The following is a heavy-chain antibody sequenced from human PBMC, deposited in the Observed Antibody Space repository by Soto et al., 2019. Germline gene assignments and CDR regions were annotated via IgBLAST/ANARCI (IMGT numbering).Heavy chain of an antibody. D-gene: IGHD3-3*01. Sequence: QVQVVESGGGVVQPGRSLRLSCVGSGFTFSRSGMNWVRQAPGKGLEWVAVISHDGTKSYYEDSVKGRFTISRDNSKNTLYLEINSLRTEDAAVYYCATTPTATGISSFGYWGQGTLVTVSS. CDR3: ATTPTATGISSFGY. V-gene: IGHV3-30*03. CDR2: ISHDGTKS. CDR1: GFTFSRSG. J-gene: IGHJ1*01.